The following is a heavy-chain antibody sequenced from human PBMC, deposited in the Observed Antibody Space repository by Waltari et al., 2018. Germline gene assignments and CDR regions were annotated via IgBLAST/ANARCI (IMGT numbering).Heavy chain of an antibody. CDR2: INTNTGKP. D-gene: IGHD2-15*01. Sequence: QVQLVQSGSEMKKPGASVKVSCKASGYTFINYGVNWVRQAPGQGLEWMGWINTNTGKPTYGQGFTGRFVFSSDTSVNTAYLQISSLKTEDTAVYYCARGDIVIVPAADNGFDPWGQGTLVTVSS. J-gene: IGHJ5*02. CDR3: ARGDIVIVPAADNGFDP. CDR1: GYTFINYG. V-gene: IGHV7-4-1*02.